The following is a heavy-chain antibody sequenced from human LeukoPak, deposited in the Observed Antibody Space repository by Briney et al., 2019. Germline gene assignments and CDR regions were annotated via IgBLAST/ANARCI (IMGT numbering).Heavy chain of an antibody. CDR1: GFTFSSYA. J-gene: IGHJ4*02. CDR2: ISNSGGTT. V-gene: IGHV3-23*01. CDR3: ARDKSYGDSSDY. Sequence: GGSLRLSCAASGFTFSSYAMSWVRQAPGKGLEWVSSISNSGGTTYYADSVRGRFTISRDNSKNTLYLQMNSLRAEDTAGYYCARDKSYGDSSDYWGQGTLVTVSS. D-gene: IGHD4-17*01.